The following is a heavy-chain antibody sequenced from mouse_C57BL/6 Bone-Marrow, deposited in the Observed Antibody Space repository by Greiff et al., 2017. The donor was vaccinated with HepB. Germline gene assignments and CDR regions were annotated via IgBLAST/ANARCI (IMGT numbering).Heavy chain of an antibody. Sequence: VQLQQSGTVLARPGASVKMSCKTSGYTFTSYWMHWVKQRPGQGLEWIGAIYPGNSDTSYNQKFKGKAKLTAVTSASTAYMERSSLTNEDSAVYYCRKALITTGWFAYWGQGTLVTVSA. V-gene: IGHV1-5*01. CDR1: GYTFTSYW. CDR3: RKALITTGWFAY. J-gene: IGHJ3*01. D-gene: IGHD1-1*01. CDR2: IYPGNSDT.